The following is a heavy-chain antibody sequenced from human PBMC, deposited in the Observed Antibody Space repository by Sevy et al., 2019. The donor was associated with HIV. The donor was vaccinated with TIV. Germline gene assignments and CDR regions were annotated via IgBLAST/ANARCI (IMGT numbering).Heavy chain of an antibody. CDR1: GGSISSGGYY. V-gene: IGHV4-31*01. J-gene: IGHJ6*02. CDR2: IYYSGST. Sequence: TLSLTCTVSGGSISSGGYYWSWIRQHPGKGLEWIGYIYYSGSTYYNPSLKSPVTISVDTSKNQFSLKLSSVTAADTAVYYCARRSSVGAPYCSGGSCYGMDVWGQGTTVTVSS. CDR3: ARRSSVGAPYCSGGSCYGMDV. D-gene: IGHD2-15*01.